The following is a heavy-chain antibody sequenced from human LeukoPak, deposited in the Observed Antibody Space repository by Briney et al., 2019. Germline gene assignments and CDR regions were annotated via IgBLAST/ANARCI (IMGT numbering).Heavy chain of an antibody. CDR1: GFNFNSYA. D-gene: IGHD6-13*01. J-gene: IGHJ3*02. CDR2: LRGIVGST. V-gene: IGHV3-23*01. Sequence: GGSLRLSCAASGFNFNSYAMIWVRQAPGKGLEWVSYLRGIVGSTEYVDSVRGRFVIYRDNSRNTLYLQMNSLRAEDTAVYYCAKSVTAAGTYAFDIWGQGTVVTVSS. CDR3: AKSVTAAGTYAFDI.